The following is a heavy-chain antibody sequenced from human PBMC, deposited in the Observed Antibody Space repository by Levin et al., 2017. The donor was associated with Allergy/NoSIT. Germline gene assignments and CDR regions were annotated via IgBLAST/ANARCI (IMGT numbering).Heavy chain of an antibody. CDR2: IYYSGST. D-gene: IGHD1-26*01. CDR1: GGSISSYY. CDR3: ASLGGSYYVSS. Sequence: SETLSLTCTVSGGSISSYYWSWIRQPPGKGLEWIGYIYYSGSTNYNPSLKSRVTISVDTSKNQFSLKLSSVTAADTAVYYCASLGGSYYVSSWGQGTLVTVSS. J-gene: IGHJ5*02. V-gene: IGHV4-59*08.